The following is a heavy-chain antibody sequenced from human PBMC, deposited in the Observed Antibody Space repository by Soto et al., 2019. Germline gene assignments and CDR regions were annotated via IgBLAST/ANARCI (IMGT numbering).Heavy chain of an antibody. V-gene: IGHV1-8*02. CDR1: GGTFSSYA. D-gene: IGHD3-9*01. CDR2: IIPNSGNT. CDR3: ARGQYDILTGYGDYYYYYMDV. J-gene: IGHJ6*03. Sequence: GASVKVSCKASGGTFSSYAISWVRQAPGQGLEWMGWIIPNSGNTGYAQKFQGRVTMTRNTSISTAYMELSSLRSEDTAVYYCARGQYDILTGYGDYYYYYMDVWGKGTTVTVSS.